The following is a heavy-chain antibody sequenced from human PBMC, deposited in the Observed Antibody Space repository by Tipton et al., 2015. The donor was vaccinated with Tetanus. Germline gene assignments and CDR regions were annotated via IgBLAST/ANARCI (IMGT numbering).Heavy chain of an antibody. V-gene: IGHV1-46*01. J-gene: IGHJ5*02. D-gene: IGHD3-10*01. CDR2: IHPGGGRT. CDR1: GYTFTDYY. CDR3: ARDAVYGSGSFYNDWFDP. Sequence: QLVQSGAEVKEPGASVKISCRASGYTFTDYYILWVRRAPGQGLEWMGIIHPGGGRTTYGQVFQGGVIFTREKSTSTVYLHLNSLRSDDTAVYFCARDAVYGSGSFYNDWFDPWGHGTLVTVSS.